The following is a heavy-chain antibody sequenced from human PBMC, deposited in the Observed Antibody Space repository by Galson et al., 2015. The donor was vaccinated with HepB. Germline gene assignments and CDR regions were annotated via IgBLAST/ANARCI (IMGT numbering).Heavy chain of an antibody. J-gene: IGHJ4*02. CDR3: AAGVEYDSSGYYHDY. CDR2: ISSSGANT. Sequence: SLRLSCAASGFTFSSYSMNWVRQAPGKGLEWVSSISSSGANTYYTDSVTGHFTISRDSSKNTLYLQMNRLRSEDTAVYYCAAGVEYDSSGYYHDYWGQGTLVTVSS. CDR1: GFTFSSYS. D-gene: IGHD3-22*01. V-gene: IGHV3-21*04.